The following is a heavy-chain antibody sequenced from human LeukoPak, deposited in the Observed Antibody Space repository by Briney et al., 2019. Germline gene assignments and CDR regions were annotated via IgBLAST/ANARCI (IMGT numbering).Heavy chain of an antibody. V-gene: IGHV3-30*04. J-gene: IGHJ4*02. CDR3: ARDTIVLMVYAKMGFDY. CDR2: ISYDGSNK. D-gene: IGHD2-8*01. Sequence: PGGSLRLSCAASGFTFSSYAMHWVRQAPGKGLEWVAVISYDGSNKYYADSVKGRFTISRDNSKNTLYLQMNSLRAEDTAVYCCARDTIVLMVYAKMGFDYWGQGTLVTVSS. CDR1: GFTFSSYA.